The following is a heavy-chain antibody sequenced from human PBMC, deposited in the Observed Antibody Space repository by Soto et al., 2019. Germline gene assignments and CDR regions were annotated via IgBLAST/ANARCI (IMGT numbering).Heavy chain of an antibody. J-gene: IGHJ5*02. V-gene: IGHV3-53*01. CDR1: RFTVGSSY. CDR3: TTIIPKGKWELGP. Sequence: GGSLRLSCAASRFTVGSSYVSWVRQAPGKGLEWVSVIYTGDTPYYADSVKGRFTISRDNSKNTLYLQMNSLRVEDTAVYYCTTIIPKGKWELGPWGQGTLVTVSS. D-gene: IGHD1-26*01. CDR2: IYTGDTP.